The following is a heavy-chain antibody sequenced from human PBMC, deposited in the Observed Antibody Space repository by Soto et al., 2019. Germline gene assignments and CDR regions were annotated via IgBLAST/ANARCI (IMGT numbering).Heavy chain of an antibody. J-gene: IGHJ6*02. D-gene: IGHD2-2*01. Sequence: PGGSLRLSCAASGFTFSSYEMNWVRQAPGKGLEWVSYISSSGSTIYYADSVKGRFTISRDNAKNSLYLQMNSLGAEDTAVYYCAKGNCSSTSCYYYYYYGMGVWGQGTTVTSP. CDR1: GFTFSSYE. CDR3: AKGNCSSTSCYYYYYYGMGV. CDR2: ISSSGSTI. V-gene: IGHV3-48*03.